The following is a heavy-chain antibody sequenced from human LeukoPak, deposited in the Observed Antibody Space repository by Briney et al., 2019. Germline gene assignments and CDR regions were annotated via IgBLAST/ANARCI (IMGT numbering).Heavy chain of an antibody. CDR2: ISGSGGNT. CDR1: RFTFSKAW. D-gene: IGHD3/OR15-3a*01. CDR3: ARDVVGPNRWVYGMDV. J-gene: IGHJ6*02. Sequence: GGSLRLSCAASRFTFSKAWMSWVRQAPGKGLEWVSGISGSGGNTLYADSVKGRFTISRDNSKNTLYLQINSLRAEDTAVYYCARDVVGPNRWVYGMDVWGQGTTVTVSS. V-gene: IGHV3-23*01.